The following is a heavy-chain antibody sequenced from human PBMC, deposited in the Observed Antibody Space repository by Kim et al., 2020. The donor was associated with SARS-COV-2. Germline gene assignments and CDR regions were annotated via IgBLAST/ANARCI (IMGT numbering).Heavy chain of an antibody. CDR1: GFTFSSYG. J-gene: IGHJ6*01. Sequence: GGSLRLSCAASGFTFSSYGMHWVRQAPGKGLEWVAVIWYDGSNKYYADSVKGRFTISRDNSKNTLYLKMNSLRAEDTAVYYCARVRIAGAGYYYYGMDVWGQGATVTVSS. CDR3: ARVRIAGAGYYYYGMDV. V-gene: IGHV3-33*01. D-gene: IGHD6-13*01. CDR2: IWYDGSNK.